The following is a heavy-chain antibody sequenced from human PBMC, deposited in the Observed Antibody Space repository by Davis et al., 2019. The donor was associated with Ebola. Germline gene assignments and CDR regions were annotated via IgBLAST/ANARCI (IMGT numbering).Heavy chain of an antibody. CDR3: VLWLVPYFDY. D-gene: IGHD6-19*01. V-gene: IGHV4-34*01. J-gene: IGHJ4*02. CDR2: INHSGST. Sequence: MPSETLSLTCAVYGGSFSGHYWSWIRQPPGKGLEWIGEINHSGSTHYNPSLKSRVTLSVDTSKNQFSLKLSSVTAADTAVYYCVLWLVPYFDYWGQGTLVTVSS. CDR1: GGSFSGHY.